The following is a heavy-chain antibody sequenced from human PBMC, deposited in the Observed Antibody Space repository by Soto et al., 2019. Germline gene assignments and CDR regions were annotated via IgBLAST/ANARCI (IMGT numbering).Heavy chain of an antibody. Sequence: EVQLLESGGGSVQPGGSLRLSCAGSGITFNNFAMSWVRQAPGEGQEWVSAISGSGGTTYYAESVKGRFTISRDNSKNTLYLQMNSLSAEDTAVYSGAKFLVGTGGRSGWPWYFDCWGQGGLVTVTS. D-gene: IGHD6-25*01. V-gene: IGHV3-23*01. CDR3: AKFLVGTGGRSGWPWYFDC. CDR2: ISGSGGTT. J-gene: IGHJ4*02. CDR1: GITFNNFA.